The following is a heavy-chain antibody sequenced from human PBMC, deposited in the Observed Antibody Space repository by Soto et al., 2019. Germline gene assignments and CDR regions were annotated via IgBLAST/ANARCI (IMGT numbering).Heavy chain of an antibody. CDR1: GYSFTSYW. V-gene: IGHV5-51*01. CDR3: ARHVGSYKQPVRNWFDP. D-gene: IGHD6-6*01. J-gene: IGHJ5*02. CDR2: IYPGVSDT. Sequence: GESPKITRQGPGYSFTSYWIGWVRQMPGKGLEWMGIIYPGVSDTRYSPSFQGQVTIPADKSIGTAYLQLTSLKASDTAMYYCARHVGSYKQPVRNWFDPWGQGTLVTVSS.